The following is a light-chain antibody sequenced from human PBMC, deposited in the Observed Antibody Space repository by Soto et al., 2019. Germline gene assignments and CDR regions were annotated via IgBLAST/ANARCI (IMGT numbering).Light chain of an antibody. CDR1: QSISSY. V-gene: IGKV1-5*01. J-gene: IGKJ4*01. CDR3: QQYNSYLVT. CDR2: DAS. Sequence: IHMTHSPSSLSASLLYRVTITFLASQSISSYLNWYQQKPGKAPKLLMYDASSLQSGVPSRFSGSGSGTEFTLTISSLQPDDFATYYCQQYNSYLVTFGGGTKVDIK.